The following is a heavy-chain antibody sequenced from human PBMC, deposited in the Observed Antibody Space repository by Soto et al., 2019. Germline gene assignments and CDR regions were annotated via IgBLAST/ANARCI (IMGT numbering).Heavy chain of an antibody. CDR2: IRSKTNSYAT. CDR1: GFTFSGST. Sequence: GGSLRLSCAASGFTFSGSTMHWVRQASGKGLEWVGHIRSKTNSYATAYAASMKGRFTISRDDSNNTAYLQMHSLKTEDTALYYCTPGDYPSDYWGQGTLVTVSS. V-gene: IGHV3-73*01. CDR3: TPGDYPSDY. D-gene: IGHD4-17*01. J-gene: IGHJ4*02.